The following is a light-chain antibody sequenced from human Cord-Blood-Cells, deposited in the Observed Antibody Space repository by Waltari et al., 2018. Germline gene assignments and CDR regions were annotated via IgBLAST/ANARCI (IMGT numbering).Light chain of an antibody. CDR1: QSCLYSSNKKNY. Sequence: DIVMTQSPDSLAVSLGERATINCKSSQSCLYSSNKKNYLAWNQQKPGHASRLLIYWASTRESGVPDRFSGSGSGTDFTLTISSLQAEDVAVYYCQQYYSTPWTFGQGTKVEIK. J-gene: IGKJ1*01. V-gene: IGKV4-1*01. CDR2: WAS. CDR3: QQYYSTPWT.